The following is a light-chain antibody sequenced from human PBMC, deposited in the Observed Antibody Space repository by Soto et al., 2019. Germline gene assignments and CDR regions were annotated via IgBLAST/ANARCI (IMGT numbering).Light chain of an antibody. Sequence: EIVLTQSPDTLSLSPGERTTLSCRASQSVNSNYLAWYQQKPGQAPRLLIFDASSRATGIPDRFSGSGSGTDFSLTISRLEPEDFAVYYCQQYGSSPRTFGQGTKVEIK. V-gene: IGKV3-20*01. CDR3: QQYGSSPRT. CDR1: QSVNSNY. CDR2: DAS. J-gene: IGKJ1*01.